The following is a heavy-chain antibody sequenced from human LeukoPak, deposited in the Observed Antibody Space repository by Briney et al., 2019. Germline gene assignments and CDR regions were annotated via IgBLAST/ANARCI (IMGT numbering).Heavy chain of an antibody. J-gene: IGHJ5*02. D-gene: IGHD3-22*01. CDR1: GGSISSGGYY. CDR2: IYYSGST. CDR3: ARLYYYDSSNWFDP. V-gene: IGHV4-31*03. Sequence: PSQTLSLTCTVSGGSISSGGYYWSWIRQHPGTGLEWIGYIYYSGSTYYNPSLKSRVTISVDTSKNQFSLKLSSVTAADTAVYYCARLYYYDSSNWFDPWGQGTLVTVSS.